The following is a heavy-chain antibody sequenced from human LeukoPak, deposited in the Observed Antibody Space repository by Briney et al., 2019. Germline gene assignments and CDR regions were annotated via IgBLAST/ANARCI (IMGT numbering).Heavy chain of an antibody. V-gene: IGHV4-59*08. CDR2: IYYTGST. CDR3: ASHGSSGHDPLT. D-gene: IGHD5-12*01. CDR1: GDSIRSYY. Sequence: SETLSLTCTVSGDSIRSYYWNWIRRPPGKGLEWIGCIYYTGSTSYNPSLKSRVTISLDTSKSQFSLRLTSVTAADTAVYYCASHGSSGHDPLTWGQGTLVTVSS. J-gene: IGHJ4*01.